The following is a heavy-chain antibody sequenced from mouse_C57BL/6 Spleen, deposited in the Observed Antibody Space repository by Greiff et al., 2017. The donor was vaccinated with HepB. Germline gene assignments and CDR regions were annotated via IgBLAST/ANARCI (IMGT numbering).Heavy chain of an antibody. D-gene: IGHD2-3*01. V-gene: IGHV1-54*01. CDR1: GYAFTNYL. J-gene: IGHJ2*01. CDR2: INPGSGGT. Sequence: QVQLQQSGAELVRPGTSVKVSCKASGYAFTNYLIEWVKRRPGQGLEWIGVINPGSGGTNYNEKFKGKATLTADKSSSTAYMQLSSLTSEDSAVYFCARSGFYDGYYFDYWGQGTTLTVSS. CDR3: ARSGFYDGYYFDY.